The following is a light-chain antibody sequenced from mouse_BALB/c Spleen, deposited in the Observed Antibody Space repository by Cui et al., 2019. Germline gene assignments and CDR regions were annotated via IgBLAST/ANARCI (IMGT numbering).Light chain of an antibody. CDR3: HQWSSST. Sequence: QIVLTQSPAIMSASLGEEITLTCSASSSVSYMHWYQQKSGTSPKLLIYSTSNLASGVPSRFSGSGSGTFYSLTISSVEAEDAADYYCHQWSSSTFGAGTKLELK. V-gene: IGKV4-80*01. CDR2: STS. CDR1: SSVSY. J-gene: IGKJ5*01.